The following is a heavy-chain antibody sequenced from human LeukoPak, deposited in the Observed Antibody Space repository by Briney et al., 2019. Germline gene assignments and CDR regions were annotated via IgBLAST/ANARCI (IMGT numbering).Heavy chain of an antibody. Sequence: ASVKVSCKASGNTFSIYNMHWVRQAPGQGLEWIGIINPSGGTSYAQKLQGRITMTRDTSTSTAYMELSSLRSEDTAVYYCARGGFTGYPTPFDYWGQGTLVTVSS. J-gene: IGHJ4*02. CDR2: INPSGGT. CDR1: GNTFSIYN. CDR3: ARGGFTGYPTPFDY. D-gene: IGHD3-9*01. V-gene: IGHV1-46*01.